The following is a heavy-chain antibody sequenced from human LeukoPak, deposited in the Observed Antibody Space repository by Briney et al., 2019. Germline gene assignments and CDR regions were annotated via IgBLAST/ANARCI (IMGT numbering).Heavy chain of an antibody. D-gene: IGHD1-26*01. Sequence: GGSLRLSCAASGFTFSTYSMNWVRQAPGKGLEWVSSISSSSSYIYYADSVKGRFTISRDNAKNSLYLQMNSLRAEDTAVYYCARDPRVGATTSPFDYWGQGTLVTVSS. CDR2: ISSSSSYI. J-gene: IGHJ4*02. V-gene: IGHV3-21*01. CDR1: GFTFSTYS. CDR3: ARDPRVGATTSPFDY.